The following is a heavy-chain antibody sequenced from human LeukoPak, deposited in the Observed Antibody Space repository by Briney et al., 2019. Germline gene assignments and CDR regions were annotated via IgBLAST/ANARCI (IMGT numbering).Heavy chain of an antibody. V-gene: IGHV1-3*01. CDR2: INAGNGNT. J-gene: IGHJ4*02. D-gene: IGHD5-18*01. CDR1: GYTFTNYA. Sequence: ASMKVSCKTSGYTFTNYAIHWVRQAPGQRLEWMGWINAGNGNTKYSQKFQGRVTITRDTSASTAYMELSSLRSEDTAVYYCARSRGYSYSFDYWGQGTLVTVSS. CDR3: ARSRGYSYSFDY.